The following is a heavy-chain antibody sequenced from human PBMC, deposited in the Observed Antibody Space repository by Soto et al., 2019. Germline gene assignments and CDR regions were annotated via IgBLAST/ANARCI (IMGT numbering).Heavy chain of an antibody. J-gene: IGHJ4*02. D-gene: IGHD1-26*01. Sequence: SVKVSCKAAGGTFSSYAISWVRQAPGQGLEWMGGIIPIFGTANYAQKFQGRVTITADESTSTAYMELSSLRCEDTAVYYCARGTAGLVGATPYYFDYWGQGTLVTVSS. CDR3: ARGTAGLVGATPYYFDY. CDR1: GGTFSSYA. CDR2: IIPIFGTA. V-gene: IGHV1-69*13.